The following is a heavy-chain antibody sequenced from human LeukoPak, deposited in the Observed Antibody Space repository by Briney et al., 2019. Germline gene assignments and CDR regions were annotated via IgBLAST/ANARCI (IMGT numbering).Heavy chain of an antibody. CDR2: IYPGDSDT. J-gene: IGHJ3*02. Sequence: ESLKISCKGSGYSFTSYWIGWVRQMPGKGLEWMGIIYPGDSDTRYNPSFQGQVTISADKSINTAYLQWSSLKASDTAMYYCASAVVTRGRDAFDIWGQGTMVTVSS. V-gene: IGHV5-51*01. D-gene: IGHD4-23*01. CDR3: ASAVVTRGRDAFDI. CDR1: GYSFTSYW.